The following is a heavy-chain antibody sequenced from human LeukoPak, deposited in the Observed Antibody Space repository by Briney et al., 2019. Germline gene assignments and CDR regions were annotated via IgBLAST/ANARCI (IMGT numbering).Heavy chain of an antibody. CDR3: ARERIVVVPAVNYYYYYGMDV. CDR2: IYYSGST. J-gene: IGHJ6*02. V-gene: IGHV4-31*03. CDR1: GGSISSGGYY. D-gene: IGHD2-2*01. Sequence: SETLSLTCTVSGGSISSGGYYWSWIRQHPGKGLEWIGYIYYSGSTYYNPSLKSRVTISVDTSKNQFSLKLSSVTAADTAVYYCARERIVVVPAVNYYYYYGMDVWGQGTTVTVSS.